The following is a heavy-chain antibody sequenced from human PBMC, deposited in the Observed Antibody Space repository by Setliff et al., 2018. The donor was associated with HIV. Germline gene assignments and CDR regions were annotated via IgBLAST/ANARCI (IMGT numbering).Heavy chain of an antibody. CDR3: ARDSSTWHFDY. CDR2: INSATGGT. D-gene: IGHD6-13*01. V-gene: IGHV1-2*04. CDR1: GYTFTDNY. J-gene: IGHJ4*02. Sequence: GASVKVSCKASGYTFTDNYIHWVRQAPGQGLEWMAWINSATGGTNYAQNFQGWVTVTRDTSINTVYMELSRLRSDDTAVYYCARDSSTWHFDYWGQGTLVTVS.